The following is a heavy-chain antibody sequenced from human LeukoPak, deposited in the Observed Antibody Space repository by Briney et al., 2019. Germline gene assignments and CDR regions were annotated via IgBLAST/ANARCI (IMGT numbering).Heavy chain of an antibody. CDR2: IRSDGINK. CDR3: AKETQDSVRGVIIRKWVYYFDY. V-gene: IGHV3-30*02. Sequence: PGGSLRLSCAASGFTFSNYGMHWVRQAPGKGLEWVAFIRSDGINKYHADSVKGRFTISRDNSKNTLYLQMNSLRAEDTAVYYCAKETQDSVRGVIIRKWVYYFDYWGQGTLVTVSS. D-gene: IGHD3-10*01. J-gene: IGHJ4*02. CDR1: GFTFSNYG.